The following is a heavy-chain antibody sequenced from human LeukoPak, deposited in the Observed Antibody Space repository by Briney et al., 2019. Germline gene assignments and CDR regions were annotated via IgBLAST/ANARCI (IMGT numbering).Heavy chain of an antibody. J-gene: IGHJ4*02. Sequence: PGGSLRLSCAASGFTFDDYAMYWVRQAPGKGLEWVSGISWSSGSIGYADSVKGRFTISRDNDNNSLYLQMNSLRAEDTSLYYCAKDIAGLMTTVTSGLDYWGQGTLVTVSS. V-gene: IGHV3-9*01. D-gene: IGHD4-11*01. CDR1: GFTFDDYA. CDR2: ISWSSGSI. CDR3: AKDIAGLMTTVTSGLDY.